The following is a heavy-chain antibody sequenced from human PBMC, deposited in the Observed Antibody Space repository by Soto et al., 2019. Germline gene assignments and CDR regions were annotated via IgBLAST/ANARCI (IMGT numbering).Heavy chain of an antibody. D-gene: IGHD6-13*01. CDR2: IYYSGST. V-gene: IGHV4-30-4*01. CDR1: GGSISSGDYY. Sequence: QVQLQESGPGLVKPSQTLSLTCTVSGGSISSGDYYWSWIRQPPGKGLEWIGYIYYSGSTYYNPSLKSRVTISVDTSKNQFSLKLSSVTAADTAVYYCARATIAAASYNWFDPWGQGTLVTVSS. J-gene: IGHJ5*02. CDR3: ARATIAAASYNWFDP.